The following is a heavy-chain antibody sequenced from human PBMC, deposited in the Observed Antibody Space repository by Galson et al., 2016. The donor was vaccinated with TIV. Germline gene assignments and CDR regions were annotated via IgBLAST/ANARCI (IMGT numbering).Heavy chain of an antibody. D-gene: IGHD3-22*01. CDR3: ARDMSMVVTIDHFAYYMDG. CDR2: IYYSGST. Sequence: SETLSLTCTVSGASISQGGYYWTWIRQSPGKGLEWIGYIYYSGSTNYNPSLKSRVTISRDTSNNRFSLKVSSVTTADTAVYYCARDMSMVVTIDHFAYYMDGWGKGTTVTVSS. J-gene: IGHJ6*03. CDR1: GASISQGGYY. V-gene: IGHV4-61*08.